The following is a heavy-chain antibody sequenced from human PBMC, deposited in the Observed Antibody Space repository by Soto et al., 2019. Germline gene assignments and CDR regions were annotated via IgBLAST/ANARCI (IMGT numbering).Heavy chain of an antibody. CDR1: GFTFSSYA. V-gene: IGHV3-23*04. CDR3: AKDRRYYYDSSGYYLLDY. J-gene: IGHJ4*02. Sequence: EVQLVESGGGLVQPGGSLRLSCAASGFTFSSYAMSWVRQAPGKGLEWVSAISGSGGSTYYADSVKGRFTISRDNSKNTLYLQMNSLRAEDTAVYYCAKDRRYYYDSSGYYLLDYWGQGTLVTVSS. D-gene: IGHD3-22*01. CDR2: ISGSGGST.